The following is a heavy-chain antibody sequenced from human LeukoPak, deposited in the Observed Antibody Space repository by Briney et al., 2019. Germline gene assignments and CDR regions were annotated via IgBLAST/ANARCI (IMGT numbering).Heavy chain of an antibody. CDR3: ARVIYDILTGPMWFDP. CDR2: INSGGST. Sequence: PGGSLRLSCAASGFTVSSNYMSWVRQAPGKGLEWVSVINSGGSTYYADSVKGRFTISRDNSKNTLYLQMNSLRAEDTAVYYCARVIYDILTGPMWFDPWGQGTLVTVSS. D-gene: IGHD3-9*01. V-gene: IGHV3-53*01. J-gene: IGHJ5*02. CDR1: GFTVSSNY.